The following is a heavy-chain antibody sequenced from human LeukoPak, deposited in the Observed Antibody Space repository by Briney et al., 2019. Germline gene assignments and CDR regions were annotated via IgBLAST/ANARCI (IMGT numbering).Heavy chain of an antibody. Sequence: GGSLRLSCAASGFTFSAAWMTWVRLAPGKGLEWVGRIKSKSDGGTTDYAAPVKGRFTISRDDSKNTLYLQMNSLKTEDTALYYCATDGYRVGATVDYWGQGALVTVSS. D-gene: IGHD1-26*01. CDR2: IKSKSDGGTT. J-gene: IGHJ4*02. CDR1: GFTFSAAW. CDR3: ATDGYRVGATVDY. V-gene: IGHV3-15*01.